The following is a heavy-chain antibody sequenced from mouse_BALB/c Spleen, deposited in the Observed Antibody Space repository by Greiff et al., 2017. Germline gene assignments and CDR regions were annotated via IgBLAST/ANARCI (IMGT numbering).Heavy chain of an antibody. Sequence: EVQLVESGGGLVKPGGSLKLSCAASGFTFSSYAMSWVRQTPEKRLEWVATISSGGSYTYYPDSVKGRFTISRDNAKNTLYLQMSSLRSEDTAMYYCARHVEEGTLNAMDYWGQGTSVTVSS. CDR3: ARHVEEGTLNAMDY. V-gene: IGHV5-9-3*01. CDR1: GFTFSSYA. CDR2: ISSGGSYT. D-gene: IGHD3-3*01. J-gene: IGHJ4*01.